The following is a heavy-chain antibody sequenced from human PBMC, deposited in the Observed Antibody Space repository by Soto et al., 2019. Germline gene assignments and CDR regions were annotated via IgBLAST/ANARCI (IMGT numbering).Heavy chain of an antibody. CDR2: IYYSGNT. CDR3: AKVPGP. J-gene: IGHJ5*02. Sequence: SETLSLTCAVSGGSISSSGYYWGWIRQPPGKGLEWIGNIYYSGNTYYNPSLKSRLTISVDRSKNQFSLKLSSVTAADTAVYYCAKVPGPWGQGTLVTVSS. V-gene: IGHV4-30-2*01. CDR1: GGSISSSGYY.